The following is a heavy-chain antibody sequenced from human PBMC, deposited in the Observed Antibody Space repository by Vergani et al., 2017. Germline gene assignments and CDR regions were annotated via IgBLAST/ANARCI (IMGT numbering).Heavy chain of an antibody. D-gene: IGHD2-15*01. CDR1: GFTFNQYG. V-gene: IGHV3-33*06. Sequence: QVQLVESGGGVVQPGRSLRLSCAASGFTFNQYGMHWVRQAPGKGLEWVAVIWYDGNNKQYADSVKGRFTISRDNSKNTLYLQMKSLRPEDTAVYYCAKEGGGYCSGGTCYPEYWGQGTLVIVSS. CDR2: IWYDGNNK. J-gene: IGHJ4*02. CDR3: AKEGGGYCSGGTCYPEY.